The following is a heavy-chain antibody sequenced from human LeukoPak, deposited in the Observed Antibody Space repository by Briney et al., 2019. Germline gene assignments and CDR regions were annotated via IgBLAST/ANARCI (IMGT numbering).Heavy chain of an antibody. V-gene: IGHV3-30*18. J-gene: IGHJ4*02. Sequence: GGSLRLSCAASGFTFSSYGMHWVRQAPGKGLEWVAVISYDGSNKYYADSVKGRFTISRDNSKNTLYLQMNSLRAEETAVYYCGKEKYSCSAFDDWGQGTLVTV. CDR3: GKEKYSCSAFDD. CDR2: ISYDGSNK. CDR1: GFTFSSYG. D-gene: IGHD6-13*01.